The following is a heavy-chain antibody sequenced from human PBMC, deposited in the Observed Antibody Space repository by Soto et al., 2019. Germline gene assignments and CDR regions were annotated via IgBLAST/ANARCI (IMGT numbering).Heavy chain of an antibody. Sequence: SVKVSCKASGVTFSSYAISWVRQAPGQGLEWMGGIIPIFGTANYAQKFQGRVTITADKSTSTAYMELSSLRSEDTAVYYCARGIGYCSSTGCYPDFYYYYYGMDVWGQGTTVTVSS. D-gene: IGHD2-2*03. J-gene: IGHJ6*02. CDR1: GVTFSSYA. CDR2: IIPIFGTA. CDR3: ARGIGYCSSTGCYPDFYYYYYGMDV. V-gene: IGHV1-69*06.